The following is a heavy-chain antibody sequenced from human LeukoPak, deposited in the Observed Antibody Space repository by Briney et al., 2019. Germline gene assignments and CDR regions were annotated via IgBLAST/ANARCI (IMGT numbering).Heavy chain of an antibody. V-gene: IGHV4-59*01. Sequence: TSETLSLTCTVSGGSISSYYWSWIRQPPGKGLEWIGYIYYSGSTNHNPSLKSRVTISVDTSKNQFSLKLSSVTAADTAVYYCARVPGQVAFDIWGQGTMVTVSS. CDR2: IYYSGST. J-gene: IGHJ3*02. CDR3: ARVPGQVAFDI. CDR1: GGSISSYY.